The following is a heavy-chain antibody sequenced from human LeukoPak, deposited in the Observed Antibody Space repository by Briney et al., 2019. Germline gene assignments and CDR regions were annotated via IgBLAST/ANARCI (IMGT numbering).Heavy chain of an antibody. Sequence: PGGSLRLSCAASGFTFSSYSMNWVRQAPGKGLEWVSYISSSSSTIYYADSVKGRFTISRDNAKNSLYLQMNSLRAEDTAVYYCARDRNIVATIDAFDIWGQGTMVTVSS. V-gene: IGHV3-48*04. CDR3: ARDRNIVATIDAFDI. D-gene: IGHD5-12*01. CDR1: GFTFSSYS. J-gene: IGHJ3*02. CDR2: ISSSSSTI.